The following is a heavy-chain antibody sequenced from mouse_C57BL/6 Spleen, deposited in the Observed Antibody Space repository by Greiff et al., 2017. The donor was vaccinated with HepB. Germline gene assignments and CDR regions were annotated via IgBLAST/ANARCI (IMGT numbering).Heavy chain of an antibody. CDR3: VSSSNWDWYFDV. J-gene: IGHJ1*03. D-gene: IGHD4-1*01. CDR2: IRSKSSNYAT. Sequence: EVQRVESGGGLVQPKGSLKLSCAASGFTFNTYAMHWVRQAPGKGLEWVARIRSKSSNYATYYADSVKDRFTISRDDSQSMLYLQMNNLKTEDTAMYYCVSSSNWDWYFDVWGTGTTVTVSS. V-gene: IGHV10-3*01. CDR1: GFTFNTYA.